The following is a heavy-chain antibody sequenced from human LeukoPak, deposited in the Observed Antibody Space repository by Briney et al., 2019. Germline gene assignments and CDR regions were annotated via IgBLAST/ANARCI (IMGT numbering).Heavy chain of an antibody. CDR1: GGSISSGGYY. CDR2: IYYSGST. J-gene: IGHJ4*02. CDR3: ARSTNFGSLDY. D-gene: IGHD3-10*02. Sequence: PSETLSLTCTVSGGSISSGGYYWSWIRQHPGKGLEWIGYIYYSGSTYYNPSLKSRVTISVDTSKNQFSLKLSSETAADTAVYYCARSTNFGSLDYWGQGTLVTVSS. V-gene: IGHV4-31*03.